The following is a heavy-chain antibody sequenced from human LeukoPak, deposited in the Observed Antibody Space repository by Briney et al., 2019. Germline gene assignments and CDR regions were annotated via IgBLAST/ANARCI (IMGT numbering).Heavy chain of an antibody. D-gene: IGHD3-22*01. CDR2: IWYDGNNK. V-gene: IGHV3-33*01. J-gene: IGHJ5*02. CDR1: GFTFSSYG. Sequence: GGSLRLSCAASGFTFSSYGMHWVRQAPGKGLEWVAVIWYDGNNKYYADSVKGRFIISRDNSKNTLYLQMNSLRAEDTAVYYCARESGYPDLWGQGTLVTVSS. CDR3: ARESGYPDL.